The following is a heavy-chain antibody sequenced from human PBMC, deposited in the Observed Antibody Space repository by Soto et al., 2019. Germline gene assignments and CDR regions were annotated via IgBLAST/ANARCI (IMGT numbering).Heavy chain of an antibody. J-gene: IGHJ6*02. Sequence: ASVKVSCKASGYTFTSYYMHWVRQAPGQGLEWMGIINPSGGSTSYAQKFQGRVTMTRDTSTSTVYMELSSLRSEDTAVYYCASGGIAAAGAFYYYYYYGMDVWGQGTTVTVSS. D-gene: IGHD6-13*01. V-gene: IGHV1-46*01. CDR3: ASGGIAAAGAFYYYYYYGMDV. CDR1: GYTFTSYY. CDR2: INPSGGST.